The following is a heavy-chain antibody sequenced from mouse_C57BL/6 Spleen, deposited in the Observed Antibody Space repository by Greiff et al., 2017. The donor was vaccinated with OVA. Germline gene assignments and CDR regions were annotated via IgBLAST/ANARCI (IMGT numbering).Heavy chain of an antibody. Sequence: QVQLQQSGAELVRPGASVTLSCKASGYTFTDYEMHWVKQTPVHGLEWIGAIDPETGGTAYNQKFKGKAILTADKSSSTAYMELRSLTSEDSAVYYCTRSTMITTGTDWGQGTLVTVSA. CDR2: IDPETGGT. CDR3: TRSTMITTGTD. D-gene: IGHD2-4*01. J-gene: IGHJ3*01. V-gene: IGHV1-15*01. CDR1: GYTFTDYE.